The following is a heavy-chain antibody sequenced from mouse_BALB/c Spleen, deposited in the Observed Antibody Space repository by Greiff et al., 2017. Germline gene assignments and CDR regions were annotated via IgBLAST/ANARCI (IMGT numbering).Heavy chain of an antibody. CDR1: GYSFTSYW. D-gene: IGHD2-14*01. V-gene: IGHV1-5*01. CDR2: IYPGNSDT. J-gene: IGHJ1*01. CDR3: TRSHYRYDWYFDV. Sequence: EVQRVESGTVLARPGASVKMSCKASGYSFTSYWMHWVKQRPGQGLEWIGAIYPGNSDTSYNQKFKGKAKLTAVTSASTAYMELSSLTNEDSAVYYCTRSHYRYDWYFDVWGAGTTVTVSS.